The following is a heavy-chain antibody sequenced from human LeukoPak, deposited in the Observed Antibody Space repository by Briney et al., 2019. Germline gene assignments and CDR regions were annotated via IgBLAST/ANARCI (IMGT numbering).Heavy chain of an antibody. CDR2: IYTSGST. J-gene: IGHJ3*02. Sequence: SETLSLTCTVSGGSISSFYWSWIRQPAGKGLEWIGRIYTSGSTNYNPSLKSRVTMSVDTSKNQFSLKLTSVTAADTAVYHCARDSDFWSGFGAFDIWGQGTMVTVSS. V-gene: IGHV4-4*07. CDR3: ARDSDFWSGFGAFDI. D-gene: IGHD3-3*01. CDR1: GGSISSFY.